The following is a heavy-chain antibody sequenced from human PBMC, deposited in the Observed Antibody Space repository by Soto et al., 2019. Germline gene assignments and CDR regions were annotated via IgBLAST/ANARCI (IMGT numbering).Heavy chain of an antibody. CDR1: GFRFDDYN. CDR2: ITWNGGNT. CDR3: ARETLSFGSALDV. D-gene: IGHD3-3*01. Sequence: GGSLRLSCAASGFRFDDYNMHWVRQAPGKGLEWVSLITWNGGNTYYADSVKGRFTISRDGTTKSVSLQMTSLKREDTGLYYCARETLSFGSALDVWGQGTTVTVSS. J-gene: IGHJ6*02. V-gene: IGHV3-43*01.